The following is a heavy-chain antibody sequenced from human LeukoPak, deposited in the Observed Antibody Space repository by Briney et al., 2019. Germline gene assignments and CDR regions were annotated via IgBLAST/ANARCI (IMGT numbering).Heavy chain of an antibody. D-gene: IGHD3-22*01. CDR2: ISGSGGST. CDR3: ANPLIVVVEVPGDY. Sequence: PGGSLRLSCEASGLTFSNFWMSWVRQAPGKGLEWVSAISGSGGSTYYADSVKGWFTISRDNSKNTLYLQMNSLRAEDTAVYYCANPLIVVVEVPGDYWGQGTLVTVSS. V-gene: IGHV3-23*01. CDR1: GLTFSNFW. J-gene: IGHJ4*02.